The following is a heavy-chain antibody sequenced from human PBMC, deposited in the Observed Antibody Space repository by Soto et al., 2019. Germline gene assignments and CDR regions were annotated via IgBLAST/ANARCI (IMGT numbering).Heavy chain of an antibody. CDR3: AGRGSSWYEHYYYGMDV. CDR1: GYTFTSYG. Sequence: ASVKVSCKASGYTFTSYGISWVRQAPGQGLEWMGWISAYNGNTNYAQELQGRVTMTTDTSTSTAYMELRSLRSEDTAVYYCAGRGSSWYEHYYYGMDVWGQGTTVTVSS. CDR2: ISAYNGNT. D-gene: IGHD6-13*01. J-gene: IGHJ6*02. V-gene: IGHV1-18*04.